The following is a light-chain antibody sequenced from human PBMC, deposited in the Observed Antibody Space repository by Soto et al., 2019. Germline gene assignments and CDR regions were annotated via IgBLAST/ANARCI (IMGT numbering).Light chain of an antibody. CDR1: SSNIGNNY. CDR2: DNN. V-gene: IGLV1-51*01. J-gene: IGLJ1*01. Sequence: QSVLTQPPSVSAAPGQKVTISCSGSSSNIGNNYVSWYQQLPGTAPKLLIYDNNKRPSGIPDRFSGAKSGTSATPGITGLQTGDEADYYGGTWDSSRSAYVFGTGTKVPVL. CDR3: GTWDSSRSAYV.